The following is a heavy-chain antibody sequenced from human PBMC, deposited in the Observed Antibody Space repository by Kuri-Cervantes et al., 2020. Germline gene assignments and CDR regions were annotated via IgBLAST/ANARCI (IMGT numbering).Heavy chain of an antibody. CDR1: GYSFTNNC. V-gene: IGHV1-46*01. D-gene: IGHD3-3*01. CDR3: TRVPDESCYLGYFDF. CDR2: INPYDGRT. Sequence: ASVKVSCKASGYSFTNNCVHWVRHTPGHGLEWMGIINPYDGRTNYAQNLHGRVTMTSDTSTGTVYMELSSLRSDDTAVYYCTRVPDESCYLGYFDFWGQGTPVTVSS. J-gene: IGHJ4*02.